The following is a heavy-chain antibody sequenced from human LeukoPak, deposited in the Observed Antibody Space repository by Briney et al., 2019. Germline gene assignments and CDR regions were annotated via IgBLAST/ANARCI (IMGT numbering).Heavy chain of an antibody. CDR1: GGSISSYY. Sequence: SETLSLTCTVAGGSISSYYWSWIRQPAGKGLEWIGRIYTSGSTNYNPSLKSRVTMSVDTSKNQLSLKLSSVTAADTAVYYCARARGLTGYRGYYYMDVWGKGTTVTVSS. D-gene: IGHD3-9*01. V-gene: IGHV4-4*07. CDR3: ARARGLTGYRGYYYMDV. J-gene: IGHJ6*03. CDR2: IYTSGST.